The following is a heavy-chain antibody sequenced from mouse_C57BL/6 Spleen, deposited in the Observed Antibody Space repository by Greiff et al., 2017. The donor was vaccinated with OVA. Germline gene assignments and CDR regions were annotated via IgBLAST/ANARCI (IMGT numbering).Heavy chain of an antibody. CDR3: ARKKDYGGLSMDY. D-gene: IGHD1-1*02. CDR2: ISSGSSTI. J-gene: IGHJ4*01. CDR1: GFTFSDYG. V-gene: IGHV5-17*01. Sequence: EVKLMESGGGLVKPGGSLKLSCAASGFTFSDYGMHWVRQAPEKGLEWVAYISSGSSTIYYADTVKGRFTISRDNAKNTLFLQMTSLRSEDTAMYYCARKKDYGGLSMDYWGQGTSVTVSS.